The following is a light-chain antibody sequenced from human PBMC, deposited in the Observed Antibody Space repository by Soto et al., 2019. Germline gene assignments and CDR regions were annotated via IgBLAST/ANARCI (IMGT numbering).Light chain of an antibody. CDR2: DVT. J-gene: IGLJ1*01. V-gene: IGLV2-14*03. CDR1: SSDVGGYNY. CDR3: SSYTSSSTYA. Sequence: QSALTQPASVSGSPGQSITISCTGTSSDVGGYNYVSWYQQYPGKAPKLIIYDVTNRPSGVSNRFSGSKSGNTASLTISGLQAEDEADYYCSSYTSSSTYAFGTGTKLTVL.